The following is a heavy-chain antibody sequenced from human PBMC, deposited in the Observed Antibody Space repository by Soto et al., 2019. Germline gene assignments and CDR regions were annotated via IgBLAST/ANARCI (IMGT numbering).Heavy chain of an antibody. D-gene: IGHD3-16*01. CDR1: GYSFTSYW. CDR3: EWGGGGVYKGREV. J-gene: IGHJ6*04. CDR2: IDPSDSYT. V-gene: IGHV5-10-1*01. Sequence: GESLKISCKGSGYSFTSYWISWVRQMPGKGLEWMGRIDPSDSYTNYSPSFQGHVTISADKSISTAYLQWSSLKASDTAMYYWEWGGGGVYKGREVGGKGTRATV.